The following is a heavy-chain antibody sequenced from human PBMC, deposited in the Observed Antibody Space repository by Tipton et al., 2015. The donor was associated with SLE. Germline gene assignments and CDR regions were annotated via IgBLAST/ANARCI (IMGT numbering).Heavy chain of an antibody. V-gene: IGHV3-30*02. CDR1: GFTFSSYG. D-gene: IGHD3-3*01. CDR3: AKEGNDFWSDVVIAPPGY. J-gene: IGHJ4*02. Sequence: SLRLSCAASGFTFSSYGMHWVRQAPGKGLEWVAFIRYDGRNKYYADSVKGRFTISRDNSKSTLYLQMSSLRAEDTAVYYCAKEGNDFWSDVVIAPPGYWGQGTLVTVSS. CDR2: IRYDGRNK.